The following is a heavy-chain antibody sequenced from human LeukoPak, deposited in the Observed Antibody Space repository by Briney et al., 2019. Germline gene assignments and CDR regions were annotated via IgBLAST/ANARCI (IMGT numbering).Heavy chain of an antibody. Sequence: GGSLRLSCAASGFTVSSNYMSGVRQAPGKGLEWVSVIYSGGSTYYADSVKGRFTISRDNSKNTLYLQMNSLRAEDTAVYYCARGGDFWSGYYFDYWGQGTLVTVSS. CDR1: GFTVSSNY. D-gene: IGHD3-3*01. J-gene: IGHJ4*02. V-gene: IGHV3-53*01. CDR3: ARGGDFWSGYYFDY. CDR2: IYSGGST.